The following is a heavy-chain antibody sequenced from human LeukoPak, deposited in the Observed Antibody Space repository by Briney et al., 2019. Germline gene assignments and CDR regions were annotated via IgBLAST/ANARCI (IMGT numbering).Heavy chain of an antibody. CDR2: ISAYNGNT. D-gene: IGHD1-26*01. CDR3: ARAPGVLVHWDPTNFDY. CDR1: GYTFTSYG. Sequence: GASVKVSCKASGYTFTSYGISWVRQAPGQGLEWMGWISAYNGNTNYAQKLQGRVTMTTDTSTSTAYMELRSLRSDDTAVYYCARAPGVLVHWDPTNFDYWGQGTLVTVSS. J-gene: IGHJ4*02. V-gene: IGHV1-18*01.